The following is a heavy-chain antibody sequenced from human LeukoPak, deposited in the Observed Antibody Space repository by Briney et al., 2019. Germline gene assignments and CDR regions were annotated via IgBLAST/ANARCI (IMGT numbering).Heavy chain of an antibody. Sequence: ASVKVSCKASGYTFTSYDINWGRQATGQGLEWMGWMNPNSGNTGYAQKFQGRVTMTRNTSISTAYMELSSLRSEDTAVYYCARGLGDRGPRRYYYYYMDVWGKGTTVTVSS. CDR3: ARGLGDRGPRRYYYYYMDV. CDR2: MNPNSGNT. CDR1: GYTFTSYD. V-gene: IGHV1-8*01. D-gene: IGHD3-16*01. J-gene: IGHJ6*03.